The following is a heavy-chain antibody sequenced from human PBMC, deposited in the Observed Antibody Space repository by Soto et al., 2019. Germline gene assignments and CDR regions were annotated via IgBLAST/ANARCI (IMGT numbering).Heavy chain of an antibody. J-gene: IGHJ6*02. D-gene: IGHD6-6*01. CDR3: AKDRGAARPYYYGMDV. CDR1: GFTFDDYA. CDR2: ISWNSGSI. Sequence: PGGSLRLSCAASGFTFDDYAMHWVRQAPGKGLEWVSGISWNSGSIGYADSVKGRFTISRDNAKNSLYLQMNSLRAEDTALYYCAKDRGAARPYYYGMDVWGQGTTVTVSS. V-gene: IGHV3-9*01.